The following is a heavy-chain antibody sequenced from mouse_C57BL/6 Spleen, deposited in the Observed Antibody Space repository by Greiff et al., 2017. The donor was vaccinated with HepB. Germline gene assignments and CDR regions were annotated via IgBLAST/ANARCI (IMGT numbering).Heavy chain of an antibody. CDR3: ARSSLAQATAWFAY. CDR1: GYTFTSYW. CDR2: INPSSGYT. Sequence: VQKQQSGADLATPGASVHLSCHASGYTFTSYWMHWVKQRPGQGLEWIGYINPSSGYTKYNQKFKDKATLTADKSSSTAYMQLSSLTFEDSAVYYCARSSLAQATAWFAYWGQGALVTVSA. J-gene: IGHJ3*01. V-gene: IGHV1-7*01. D-gene: IGHD3-2*02.